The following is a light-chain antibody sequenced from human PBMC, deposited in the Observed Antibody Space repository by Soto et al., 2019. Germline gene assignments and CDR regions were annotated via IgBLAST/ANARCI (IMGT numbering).Light chain of an antibody. V-gene: IGLV1-44*01. Sequence: QTVVTQPPSMSGTPGQRVTISCSGSASNIGSFTVTWYQQLPGTAPKLLIYTNDQRPSGVPARFSGSKSGASASLAISGLQSEDEAEYYCAVWDDSLRGPVFGGGTKVTVL. CDR3: AVWDDSLRGPV. J-gene: IGLJ2*01. CDR2: TND. CDR1: ASNIGSFT.